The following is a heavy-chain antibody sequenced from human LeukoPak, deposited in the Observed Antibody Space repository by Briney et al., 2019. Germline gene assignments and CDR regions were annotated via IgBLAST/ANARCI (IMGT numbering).Heavy chain of an antibody. V-gene: IGHV3-7*01. CDR3: ARGTGCAGGTCFSFYDY. CDR2: IKQDGSQK. D-gene: IGHD2-15*01. Sequence: GGSLRLSCAASGFTFSTYWMTWVRQAPGKGLEWVANIKQDGSQKYYVDSVKGRFTISRDNAKNSLYLQMDSLRAEDAAVYYCARGTGCAGGTCFSFYDYWGQGTLVTVSS. CDR1: GFTFSTYW. J-gene: IGHJ4*02.